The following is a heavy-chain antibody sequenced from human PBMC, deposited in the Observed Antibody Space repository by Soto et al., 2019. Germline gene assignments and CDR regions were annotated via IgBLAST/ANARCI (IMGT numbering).Heavy chain of an antibody. CDR2: INPNSGGT. CDR3: ARDRASSSSFLDYYYYMDV. D-gene: IGHD6-6*01. Sequence: ASVKVSCKASGYTFTGYYMHWVRQAPGQGLEWMGWINPNSGGTNYAQKFQGWVTMTRDTSISTAYMELSRLRSDDTAVYYCARDRASSSSFLDYYYYMDVWGKGTTVTVSS. CDR1: GYTFTGYY. J-gene: IGHJ6*03. V-gene: IGHV1-2*04.